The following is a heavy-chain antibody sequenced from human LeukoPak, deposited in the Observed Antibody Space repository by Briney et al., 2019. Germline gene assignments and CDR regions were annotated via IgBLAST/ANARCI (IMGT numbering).Heavy chain of an antibody. Sequence: GGSLRLSCAASGFRFNDYDMHWVRQAPGKGLEWISGISWNSGSIGYADSVKGRFTISRDNAKNSLYLQMNSLRPEDTALYYCAKDLGYCSGGKCHVYYGMDVWGQGTTVTVSS. V-gene: IGHV3-9*01. CDR1: GFRFNDYD. J-gene: IGHJ6*02. CDR2: ISWNSGSI. D-gene: IGHD2-15*01. CDR3: AKDLGYCSGGKCHVYYGMDV.